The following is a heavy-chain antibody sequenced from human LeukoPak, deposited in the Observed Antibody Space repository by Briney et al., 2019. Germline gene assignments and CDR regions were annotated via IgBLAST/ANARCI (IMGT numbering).Heavy chain of an antibody. CDR1: EFTFSSYA. V-gene: IGHV3-23*01. D-gene: IGHD2-2*01. CDR2: ISGSGGST. CDR3: AKGDIVVVPAAITFTY. Sequence: PGGSLRLSCAASEFTFSSYAMSWVRQAPGKGQEWVSAISGSGGSTYYADSVKGRFTISRDNSKNTLYLQMNSLRAEDTAVYYCAKGDIVVVPAAITFTYWGQGTLVTVSS. J-gene: IGHJ4*02.